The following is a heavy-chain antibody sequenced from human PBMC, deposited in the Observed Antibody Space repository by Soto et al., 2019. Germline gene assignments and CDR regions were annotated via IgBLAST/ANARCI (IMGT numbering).Heavy chain of an antibody. V-gene: IGHV4-34*01. CDR3: ATRPGGRLLGFGELIPAFDP. D-gene: IGHD3-10*01. CDR1: GGSFGAYY. CDR2: ISHSGST. Sequence: QVHLHQWGAGLLKPSETLSLTCAVYGGSFGAYYWSWIRQPPGKGLEWIGEISHSGSTNYNPSLKRRVTISVDTSKNQFSLKLGSVTAADAAVYYCATRPGGRLLGFGELIPAFDPWGQGTLVTVPS. J-gene: IGHJ5*02.